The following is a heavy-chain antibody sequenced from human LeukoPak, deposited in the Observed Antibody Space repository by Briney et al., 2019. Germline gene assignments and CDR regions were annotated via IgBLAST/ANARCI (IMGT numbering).Heavy chain of an antibody. CDR3: ARDPPIYSSGHRSFDY. V-gene: IGHV3-74*01. D-gene: IGHD6-19*01. CDR1: GFTFSSYW. J-gene: IGHJ4*02. CDR2: INTDGSST. Sequence: GGSLRLSCAASGFTFSSYWMHWVRQAPGKGLVWVSRINTDGSSTSYADSVKGRFTISRDNAKNTLYLQMNSLRAEDTAVCYCARDPPIYSSGHRSFDYWGQGTLVTVSS.